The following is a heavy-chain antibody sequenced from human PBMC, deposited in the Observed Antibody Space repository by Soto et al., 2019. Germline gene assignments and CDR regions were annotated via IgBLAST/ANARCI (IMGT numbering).Heavy chain of an antibody. CDR1: GYTLSNYG. D-gene: IGHD3-10*01. V-gene: IGHV1-18*01. CDR3: ARDYGAGNYRFDC. Sequence: QVQLVQSGGEVKKPGASVKVSCEASGYTLSNYGVSWVRQAPGQGLEWMGWISAYNGDTNYAQKFQGRVTMTTDTSTNTAYMELRSLRPDYTAVYYCARDYGAGNYRFDCWGQGTLVAVSS. CDR2: ISAYNGDT. J-gene: IGHJ4*02.